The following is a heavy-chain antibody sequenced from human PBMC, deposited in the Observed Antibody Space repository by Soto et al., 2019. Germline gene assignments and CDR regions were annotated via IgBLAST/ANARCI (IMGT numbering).Heavy chain of an antibody. CDR3: ARPKVVRSGLYTVFEY. Sequence: SVKVSCKASGGTFSSYAISWVRQAPGQGLEWMGGIIPIFGTANYAQKFQGRVTITADESTSTAYMELSSLRSEDTAVYYCARPKVVRSGLYTVFEYWGMGTWVTVSS. J-gene: IGHJ4*02. D-gene: IGHD3-3*01. CDR2: IIPIFGTA. V-gene: IGHV1-69*13. CDR1: GGTFSSYA.